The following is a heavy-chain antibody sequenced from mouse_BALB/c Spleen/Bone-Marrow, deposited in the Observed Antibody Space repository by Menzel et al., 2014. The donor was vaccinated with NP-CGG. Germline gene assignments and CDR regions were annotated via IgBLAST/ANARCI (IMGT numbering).Heavy chain of an antibody. Sequence: VQLKDSGPGLVKPSQSLSLTCTVAGFSITSDYAWNWIRQFPGNKLEWMGYMSYSGSTNYNPSLKSRISFTRDTSQNQFFLQLNSVTTEDTAAYYCARGRPYYFDYWGQGTTLTVSS. CDR1: GFSITSDYA. V-gene: IGHV3-2*02. CDR3: ARGRPYYFDY. CDR2: MSYSGST. J-gene: IGHJ2*01.